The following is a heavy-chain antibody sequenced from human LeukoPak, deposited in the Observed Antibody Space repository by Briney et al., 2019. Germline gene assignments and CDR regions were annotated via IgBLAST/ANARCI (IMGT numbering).Heavy chain of an antibody. CDR3: AKYGVGSTYFDN. CDR2: VSYSGDT. Sequence: SETLSLTCTVSGASINSYYWSWIRQPPGKGLEWIGYVSYSGDTDYNPSLKSRVTISAGMSKNHFSLRLSSVTAADTAIYYCAKYGVGSTYFDNWGQGTLVTVSS. J-gene: IGHJ4*02. V-gene: IGHV4-59*01. CDR1: GASINSYY. D-gene: IGHD1-26*01.